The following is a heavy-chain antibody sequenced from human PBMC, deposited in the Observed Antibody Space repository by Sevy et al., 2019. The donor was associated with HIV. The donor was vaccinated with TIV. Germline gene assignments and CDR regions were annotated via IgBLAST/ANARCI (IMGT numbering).Heavy chain of an antibody. V-gene: IGHV3-23*01. CDR2: ISGSGGST. CDR3: AKAWGSGSYYNTYWYFDL. Sequence: GGSLRLSCAASGFTFSSYAMSWVRQAPGKGLEWVSAISGSGGSTYYPDSVKGRFTISRDNSKNTLYLQMNSLRAEDTAVYYCAKAWGSGSYYNTYWYFDLWGRGTLVTVSS. J-gene: IGHJ2*01. D-gene: IGHD3-10*01. CDR1: GFTFSSYA.